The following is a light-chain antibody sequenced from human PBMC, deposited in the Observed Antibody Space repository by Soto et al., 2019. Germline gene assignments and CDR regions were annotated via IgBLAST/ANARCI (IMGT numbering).Light chain of an antibody. CDR2: SAS. CDR3: QKCTTAPLT. Sequence: DIQMNPSPSSLSASVGDRVTITCRASQDISVYLAWYQQKPGKVPKLLIYSASTLQSGVPSRFNGRGSRTDFTTAVSTPEPEGVGTYYGQKCTTAPLTCGQGTRLEIK. CDR1: QDISVY. J-gene: IGKJ5*01. V-gene: IGKV1-27*01.